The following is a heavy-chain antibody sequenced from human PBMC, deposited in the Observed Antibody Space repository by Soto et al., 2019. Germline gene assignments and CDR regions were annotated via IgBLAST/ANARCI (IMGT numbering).Heavy chain of an antibody. D-gene: IGHD4-17*01. CDR1: GGSCSGYY. J-gene: IGHJ6*02. Sequence: SETLSLTCAVDGGSCSGYYWSWIRQPPGKGLEWNGEINHSGSTNYNPSLKSRVTISVDTSKNQFSLKLSSVTAPDTAVYYCASASTVTTFMYYYYGMDVWGQGTTVTVSS. CDR2: INHSGST. V-gene: IGHV4-34*01. CDR3: ASASTVTTFMYYYYGMDV.